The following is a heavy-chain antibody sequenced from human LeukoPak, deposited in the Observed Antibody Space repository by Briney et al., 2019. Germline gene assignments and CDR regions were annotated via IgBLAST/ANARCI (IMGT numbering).Heavy chain of an antibody. CDR3: ARGRFLEWLLSADWYFDL. CDR2: INPNSGGT. J-gene: IGHJ2*01. CDR1: GYTFIGYY. V-gene: IGHV1-2*02. Sequence: GASVKVSCKASGYTFIGYYMDWVRQAPGQGLEWMGWINPNSGGTNYAQKFQGRVTMTRDTSISTAYMELSRLRSDDTAVYYCARGRFLEWLLSADWYFDLWGRGTLVTVSS. D-gene: IGHD3-3*01.